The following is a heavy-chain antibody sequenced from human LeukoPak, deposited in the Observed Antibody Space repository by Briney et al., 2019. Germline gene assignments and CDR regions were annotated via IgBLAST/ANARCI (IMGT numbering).Heavy chain of an antibody. CDR2: ISTTSSYI. J-gene: IGHJ6*02. V-gene: IGHV3-21*01. Sequence: GGSLRLSCEGATVTLTGYTMAWVRQAPGKGLEWVSYISTTSSYIYYGDSMNGRFTISRDNAKNSLFVQMNSLRVEDTAVYFCARVANEYDFWSPVYGMDVWGQGTSVIVSS. D-gene: IGHD3/OR15-3a*01. CDR3: ARVANEYDFWSPVYGMDV. CDR1: TVTLTGYT.